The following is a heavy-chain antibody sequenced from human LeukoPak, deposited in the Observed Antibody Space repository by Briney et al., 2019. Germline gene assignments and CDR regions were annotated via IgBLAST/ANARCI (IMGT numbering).Heavy chain of an antibody. D-gene: IGHD3-10*02. CDR1: GLIFSTFP. CDR3: AKDLFGSPSDY. Sequence: GGSLRLSCAASGLIFSTFPMHWVRQAPGKGLEWVAVISYDGSNKYYADSVKGRFTISRDNSKNTLYLQMNSLRAEDTAVYYCAKDLFGSPSDYWGQGTLVTVSS. J-gene: IGHJ4*02. CDR2: ISYDGSNK. V-gene: IGHV3-30-3*01.